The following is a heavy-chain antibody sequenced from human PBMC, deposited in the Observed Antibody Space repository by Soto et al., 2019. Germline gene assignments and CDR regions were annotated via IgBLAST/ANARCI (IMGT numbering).Heavy chain of an antibody. Sequence: PGGSLRLSCEASGFTFSRYNMNWVRQAPGKGLDWVSYISASSSSIFYADSVKGRFTISRDNAKNSLYLQINSLRAEDTAIYYCARDPYSGDDIDLDDWGQGTLVTVSS. V-gene: IGHV3-48*01. J-gene: IGHJ4*02. CDR2: ISASSSSI. CDR3: ARDPYSGDDIDLDD. CDR1: GFTFSRYN. D-gene: IGHD5-12*01.